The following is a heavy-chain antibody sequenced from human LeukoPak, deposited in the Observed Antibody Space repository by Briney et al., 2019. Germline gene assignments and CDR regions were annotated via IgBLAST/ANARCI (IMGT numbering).Heavy chain of an antibody. J-gene: IGHJ6*02. CDR3: ARLITSEAGRGMDV. V-gene: IGHV3-74*01. CDR1: GFTFSSYW. Sequence: PGGSLRLSCAASGFTFSSYWMHWVRQAPGKGLVWVSRINSSGSSTTYADSVKGRFTISRDNAKNSLYLQMSSLRVEDTALYYCARLITSEAGRGMDVWGPGTTVTVSS. D-gene: IGHD1-14*01. CDR2: INSSGSST.